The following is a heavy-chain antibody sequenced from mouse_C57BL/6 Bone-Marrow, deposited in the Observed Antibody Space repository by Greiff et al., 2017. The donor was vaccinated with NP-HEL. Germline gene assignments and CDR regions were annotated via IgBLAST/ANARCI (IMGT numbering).Heavy chain of an antibody. Sequence: QVQLQQPGAELVKPGASVKLSCKASGYTFTSYWMHWVKQRPGRGLEWIGNINPSNGGTNYNEKFKSKATLTVDKSSSTAYMQLSSLTSEDSAVYYCARGTTEEYFDYWGQGTTLTVSS. CDR2: INPSNGGT. V-gene: IGHV1-53*01. CDR1: GYTFTSYW. CDR3: ARGTTEEYFDY. J-gene: IGHJ2*01. D-gene: IGHD1-1*01.